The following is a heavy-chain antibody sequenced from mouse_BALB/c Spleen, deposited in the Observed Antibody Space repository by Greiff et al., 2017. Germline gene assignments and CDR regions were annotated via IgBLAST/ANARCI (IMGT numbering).Heavy chain of an antibody. Sequence: EVQLQQSGTVLARPGASVKMSCKASGYTFTSYWMHWVKQRPGQGLEWIGAIYPGNSDTSYNQKFKGKAKLTAVTSTSTAYMELSSLTNEDSAVYYCTRWAITTKGDYWGQGTTLTVSS. V-gene: IGHV1-5*01. CDR1: GYTFTSYW. J-gene: IGHJ2*01. CDR3: TRWAITTKGDY. D-gene: IGHD1-1*01. CDR2: IYPGNSDT.